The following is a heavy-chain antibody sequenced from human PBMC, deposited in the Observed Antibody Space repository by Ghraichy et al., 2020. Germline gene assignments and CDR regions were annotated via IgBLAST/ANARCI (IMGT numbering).Heavy chain of an antibody. D-gene: IGHD3-10*01. CDR3: ASGRRYYGWGSVAGDV. CDR2: IYNSEST. Sequence: SETRSLTCTVSGGSISSYYWSWIRQPPGTGLEWIGYIYNSESTNYNPSLTSRVTISVDTSKNQFSLKLSPVTAADTAVYYCASGRRYYGWGSVAGDVWGQGTTVTVSS. J-gene: IGHJ6*02. V-gene: IGHV4-59*01. CDR1: GGSISSYY.